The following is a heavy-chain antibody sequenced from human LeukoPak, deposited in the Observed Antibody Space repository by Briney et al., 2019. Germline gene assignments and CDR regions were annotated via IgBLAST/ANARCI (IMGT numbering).Heavy chain of an antibody. CDR3: ARRGGATISHYYYGMDV. CDR1: GYTFTSYG. D-gene: IGHD1-26*01. Sequence: ASVKVSCEASGYTFTSYGTSWVRQAPGQGLEWMGWISAYNGNTNYAQKLQGRVTMTTDTSTSTAYMELRSLRSDDTAVYYCARRGGATISHYYYGMDVWGQGTTVTVSS. V-gene: IGHV1-18*01. CDR2: ISAYNGNT. J-gene: IGHJ6*02.